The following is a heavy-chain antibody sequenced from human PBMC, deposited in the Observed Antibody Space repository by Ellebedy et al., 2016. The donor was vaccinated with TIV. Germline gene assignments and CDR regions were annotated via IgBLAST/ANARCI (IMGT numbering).Heavy chain of an antibody. D-gene: IGHD3-22*01. Sequence: PGGSLRLSCTASGFTFGDYALSWFRQVPGKGLEWVGFIRSLAYGGTTEYAASVKGRFTISRDDSKSIAYLQMNSLKTEDTAVYYCTRFETSGYTQLDFDYWGQGTLVTVSS. J-gene: IGHJ4*02. CDR3: TRFETSGYTQLDFDY. V-gene: IGHV3-49*03. CDR2: IRSLAYGGTT. CDR1: GFTFGDYA.